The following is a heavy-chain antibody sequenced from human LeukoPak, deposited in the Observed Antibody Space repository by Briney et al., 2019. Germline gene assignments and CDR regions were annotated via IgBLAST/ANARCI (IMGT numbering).Heavy chain of an antibody. CDR3: ARTAVTTDYYYYYGMDV. V-gene: IGHV4-34*01. CDR2: INHSGST. J-gene: IGHJ6*04. Sequence: SETLSLTCAVYGGSFSGYYWSWIRQPPGKGLEWIGEINHSGSTNYSPSLKSRVTISVDTSKNQFSLKLSSVTAADTAVYYCARTAVTTDYYYYYGMDVWGKGTTVTVSS. CDR1: GGSFSGYY. D-gene: IGHD4-17*01.